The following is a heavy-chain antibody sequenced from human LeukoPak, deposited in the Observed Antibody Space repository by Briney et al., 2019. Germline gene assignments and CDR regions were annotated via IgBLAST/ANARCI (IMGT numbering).Heavy chain of an antibody. CDR3: ARALSAAAGTLAFDY. D-gene: IGHD6-13*01. V-gene: IGHV4-4*07. Sequence: SETLSLTCTVSGGSISSYYWSWIRQPAGKGLEWIGRIYTCGSTNYNPSLKSRVTMSVDTSKNQFSLKLSSVTAADTAVYYCARALSAAAGTLAFDYWGQGTLVTVSS. CDR2: IYTCGST. CDR1: GGSISSYY. J-gene: IGHJ4*02.